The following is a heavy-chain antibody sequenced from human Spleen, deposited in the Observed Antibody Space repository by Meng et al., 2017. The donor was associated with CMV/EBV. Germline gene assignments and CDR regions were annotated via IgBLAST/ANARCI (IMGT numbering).Heavy chain of an antibody. CDR2: ISSSSSYI. V-gene: IGHV3-21*01. J-gene: IGHJ4*02. D-gene: IGHD1-26*01. CDR3: AREPFHSGSYPFFDY. Sequence: GGSLRLSCAASGFTFRSYSMNWVRQAPGKGLEWVSSISSSSSYIYYADSVKGRFTISRDNAKNSLYLQMNSLRAEDTAVYYCAREPFHSGSYPFFDYWGQGTLVTVSS. CDR1: GFTFRSYS.